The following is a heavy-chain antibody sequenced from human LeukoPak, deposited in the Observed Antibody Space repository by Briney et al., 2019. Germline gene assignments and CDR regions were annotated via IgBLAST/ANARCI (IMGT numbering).Heavy chain of an antibody. CDR1: GYTFTGYY. CDR2: ISPTRGGT. Sequence: ASVKLSCKASGYTFTGYYIHWVRQAPGQGLEWMSWISPTRGGTNYAQKFQGRVTMTRDTSISTAYMELSRLTSDDTAVYYCARSPPSSRENDYWGQGTLVTVSS. V-gene: IGHV1-2*02. J-gene: IGHJ4*02. CDR3: ARSPPSSRENDY. D-gene: IGHD3-10*01.